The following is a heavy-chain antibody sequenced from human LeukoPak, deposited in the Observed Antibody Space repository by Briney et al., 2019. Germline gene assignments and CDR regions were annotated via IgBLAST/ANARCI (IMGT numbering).Heavy chain of an antibody. V-gene: IGHV3-53*01. CDR2: IYSGGST. CDR3: ATTGSGSYYDY. Sequence: GGSLRLSCTVSGFTVSSDSMSWVRQAPGKGLEWVSFIYSGGSTHYSDSVKGRFTISRDNAKNTLFLQMNSLRAEDTAVYYCATTGSGSYYDYWGQGTLVTVSS. J-gene: IGHJ4*02. D-gene: IGHD1-26*01. CDR1: GFTVSSDS.